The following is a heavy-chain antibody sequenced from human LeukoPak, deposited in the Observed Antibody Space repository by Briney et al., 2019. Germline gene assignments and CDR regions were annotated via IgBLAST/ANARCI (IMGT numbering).Heavy chain of an antibody. CDR1: GGSTSSSSYY. CDR3: ARCYCSGGSCYPDY. D-gene: IGHD2-15*01. V-gene: IGHV4-39*01. Sequence: SETLSLTCSVSGGSTSSSSYYWGWIRQPPGKGLEWIGSIYYSGSTYYNSSLKSRVTISVDTSKNQFSLKLSSVTAADTAVYYSARCYCSGGSCYPDYWGQGTLLTVSS. J-gene: IGHJ4*02. CDR2: IYYSGST.